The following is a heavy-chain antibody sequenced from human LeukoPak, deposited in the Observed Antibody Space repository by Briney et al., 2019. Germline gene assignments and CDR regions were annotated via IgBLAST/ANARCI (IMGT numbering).Heavy chain of an antibody. CDR1: GYTFTGYY. CDR3: ARFLGYCSGGSCYFDY. D-gene: IGHD2-15*01. V-gene: IGHV1-2*02. CDR2: INPNSGGT. J-gene: IGHJ4*02. Sequence: GASVKVSCKASGYTFTGYYMHWVRQAPGQGLEWMGWINPNSGGTKYAQKFQRRVTMTRDTSISTAYMELSSLKSDDTAVYYCARFLGYCSGGSCYFDYWGQGTLVSVSS.